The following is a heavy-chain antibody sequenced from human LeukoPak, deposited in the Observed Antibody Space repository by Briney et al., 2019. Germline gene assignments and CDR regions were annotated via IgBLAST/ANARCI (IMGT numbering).Heavy chain of an antibody. CDR2: ISAYNGNT. CDR1: GYTFTSYG. Sequence: GASVKVSCKXSGYTFTSYGISWVRQAPGQGLEWMGWISAYNGNTNYAQKLQGRVTMTTDTSTSTAYMELRSLRSDDTAVYYCARRGLRYFDWAQTPFDYWGQGTLVTVSS. CDR3: ARRGLRYFDWAQTPFDY. V-gene: IGHV1-18*01. D-gene: IGHD3-9*01. J-gene: IGHJ4*02.